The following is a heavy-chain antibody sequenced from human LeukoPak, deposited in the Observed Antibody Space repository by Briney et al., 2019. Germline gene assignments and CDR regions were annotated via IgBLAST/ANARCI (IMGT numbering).Heavy chain of an antibody. Sequence: SQTLSLTCTVAGASISSYYCSWIRQPPGEGLGWIGYIYYSGSTNYNPSLKSRVTISVDTSKNQFSLKLSSVTAADTAVYYCAREVVRGHYGVHWFDPWGQGTLVTVSS. J-gene: IGHJ5*02. V-gene: IGHV4-59*01. CDR2: IYYSGST. D-gene: IGHD3-10*01. CDR1: GASISSYY. CDR3: AREVVRGHYGVHWFDP.